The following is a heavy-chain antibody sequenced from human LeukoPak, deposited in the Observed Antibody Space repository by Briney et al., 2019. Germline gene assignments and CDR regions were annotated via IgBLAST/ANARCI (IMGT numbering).Heavy chain of an antibody. V-gene: IGHV3-48*01. CDR2: IGPSGSNM. J-gene: IGHJ4*02. CDR3: AKEGDDGYYGSGSYNDY. D-gene: IGHD3-10*01. CDR1: GFTFGIYA. Sequence: GGSLRLSCAASGFTFGIYAINWVRQAPGKGLEWIAYIGPSGSNMYYADSVKGRFTISRDNAKDSLFLQMNSLRAEDTAVYYCAKEGDDGYYGSGSYNDYWGQGTLVTVSS.